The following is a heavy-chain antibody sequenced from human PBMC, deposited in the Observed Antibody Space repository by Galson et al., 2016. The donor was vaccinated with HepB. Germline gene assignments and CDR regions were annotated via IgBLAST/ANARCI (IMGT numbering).Heavy chain of an antibody. CDR1: GFTLSNNT. J-gene: IGHJ4*02. CDR2: ISGSGITN. D-gene: IGHD3-9*01. CDR3: ARLVGGYIDY. Sequence: LMLSCAASGFTLSNNTMSWARPAPGKGLEWVSDISGSGITNYYTNSVKGRFTISRDNSHKPVYRQMSSLRSEDTAVYYFARLVGGYIDYWGQGTLVTVSS. V-gene: IGHV3-23*01.